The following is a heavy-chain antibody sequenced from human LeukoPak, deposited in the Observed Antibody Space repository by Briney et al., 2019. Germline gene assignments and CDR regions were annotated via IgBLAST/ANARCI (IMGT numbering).Heavy chain of an antibody. J-gene: IGHJ1*01. V-gene: IGHV3-7*01. CDR3: ASNPHGDFQH. Sequence: GGSLRLSCAASGFTFSSYWMSWVRQAPGKGLEWVANIKQDGGEKYYVDSVKARFTISRDNAKNSLYLQMNSLRAEDTAVYYCASNPHGDFQHWGQAPWSPSPQ. CDR1: GFTFSSYW. CDR2: IKQDGGEK.